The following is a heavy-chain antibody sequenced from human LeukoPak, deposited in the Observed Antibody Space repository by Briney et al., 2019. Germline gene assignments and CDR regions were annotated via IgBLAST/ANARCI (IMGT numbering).Heavy chain of an antibody. CDR1: GFTFSSYS. Sequence: GGSLRLSCAASGFTFSSYSMNWVRQAPGKGLEWVSSISSSSSYIYYADSVKGRFTISRDNAKNSLYLQMNSLRAEDTAVYYCARDAITGGSGSTNGPWYDYWGQGTLVTVSS. CDR2: ISSSSSYI. D-gene: IGHD3-10*01. V-gene: IGHV3-21*01. J-gene: IGHJ4*02. CDR3: ARDAITGGSGSTNGPWYDY.